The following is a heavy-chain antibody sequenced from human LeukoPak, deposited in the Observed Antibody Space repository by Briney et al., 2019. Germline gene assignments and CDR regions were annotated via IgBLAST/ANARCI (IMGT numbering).Heavy chain of an antibody. CDR1: GGTFSSYA. Sequence: GASVKVSCKASGGTFSSYAISWVRQAPGQGLEWMGGIIPIFGTANYAQKFQGRVTMTRDTSISTAYMELSSLRSDDTAVYYCARAPDRGYWGQGTLVTVSS. CDR2: IIPIFGTA. D-gene: IGHD3-10*01. CDR3: ARAPDRGY. J-gene: IGHJ4*02. V-gene: IGHV1-69*05.